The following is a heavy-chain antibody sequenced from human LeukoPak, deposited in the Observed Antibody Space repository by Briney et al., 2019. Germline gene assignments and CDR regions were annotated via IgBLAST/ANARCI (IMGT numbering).Heavy chain of an antibody. J-gene: IGHJ4*02. V-gene: IGHV3-7*01. CDR2: IKQDGSEK. CDR1: GFTFSSYW. Sequence: PGGSLRLSCAASGFTFSSYWMSWVRQAPGKGLEWVANIKQDGSEKYYVDSVKGRFTISRDNAKNSLYLQMNSLRAEDTVVYYCAREIIWFGESYYFDYWGQGTLVTVSS. D-gene: IGHD3-10*01. CDR3: AREIIWFGESYYFDY.